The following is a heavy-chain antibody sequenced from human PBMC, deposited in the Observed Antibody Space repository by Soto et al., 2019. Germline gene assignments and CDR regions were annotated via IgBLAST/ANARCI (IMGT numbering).Heavy chain of an antibody. CDR2: ISAYNGNT. V-gene: IGHV1-18*04. D-gene: IGHD3-22*01. J-gene: IGHJ4*02. CDR1: GYTFTSYG. Sequence: ASVKVSCKASGYTFTSYGISWVRQAPGQGLEWMGWISAYNGNTNYAQKLQGRVTMTTDTSTSTAYMELRSLRSDDTAVYYCARVKLDPYYYDSSGYPYWGQGTLVTVS. CDR3: ARVKLDPYYYDSSGYPY.